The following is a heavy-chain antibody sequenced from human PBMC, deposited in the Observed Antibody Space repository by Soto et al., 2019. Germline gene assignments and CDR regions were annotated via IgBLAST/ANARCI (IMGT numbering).Heavy chain of an antibody. V-gene: IGHV3-7*03. CDR2: IKQDGSEK. CDR1: GLTFSGHW. Sequence: PGGSLRLSCAASGLTFSGHWMTWFRQAPGKGLEWVASIKQDGSEKYYVDSVKGRFTISRDSAKNSVFLQMNSLTVEDTAMYYCASRVPDVAYYGVFDYWGQGTLVTVSS. J-gene: IGHJ4*02. D-gene: IGHD3-3*01. CDR3: ASRVPDVAYYGVFDY.